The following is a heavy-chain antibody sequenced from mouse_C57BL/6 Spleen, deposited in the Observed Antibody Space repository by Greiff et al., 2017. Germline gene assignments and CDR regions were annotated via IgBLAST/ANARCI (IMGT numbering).Heavy chain of an antibody. V-gene: IGHV1-82*01. CDR2: IYPGDGDT. CDR3: ARQYYYGFDY. CDR1: GYAFSSSW. J-gene: IGHJ2*01. Sequence: QVQLQQSGPELVKPGASVKISCKASGYAFSSSWMNWVKQRPGKGLEWIGRIYPGDGDTNYNGKFKGKATLTADKSSSTAYMQLSSLTSEYSAVYFCARQYYYGFDYWGQGTTLTVSS. D-gene: IGHD1-1*01.